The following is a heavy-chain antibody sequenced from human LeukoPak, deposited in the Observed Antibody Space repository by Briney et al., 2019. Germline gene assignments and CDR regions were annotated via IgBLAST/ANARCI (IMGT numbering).Heavy chain of an antibody. CDR2: IYYSGST. V-gene: IGHV4-59*08. CDR3: ARVDIVVVPSSNFDC. J-gene: IGHJ4*02. CDR1: DDSISDYY. D-gene: IGHD2-2*01. Sequence: SETLSLTCTVSDDSISDYYRGWIRQPPGKGLEWIGYIYYSGSTNYNPSLKSRVTISVDTSKNQFSLKLSSVTAADTAMYYCARVDIVVVPSSNFDCWGQGTLVTVSS.